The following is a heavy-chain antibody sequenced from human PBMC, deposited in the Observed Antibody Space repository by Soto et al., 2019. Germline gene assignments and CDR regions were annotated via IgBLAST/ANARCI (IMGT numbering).Heavy chain of an antibody. CDR1: GDSVSSSSAA. V-gene: IGHV6-1*01. J-gene: IGHJ4*02. D-gene: IGHD1-26*01. CDR2: TYYRSKWYH. CDR3: AREVAGTYHFDY. Sequence: SETXSLTCAISGDSVSSSSAAWNWISQAPSRGLEWLGRTYYRSKWYHHYAVSVKSRITVNPDTSNNQFFLQLNSVTPDDAAVYYCAREVAGTYHFDYWGQGTLVTVSS.